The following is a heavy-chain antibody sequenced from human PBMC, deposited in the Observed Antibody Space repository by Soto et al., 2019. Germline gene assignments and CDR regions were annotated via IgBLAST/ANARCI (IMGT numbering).Heavy chain of an antibody. D-gene: IGHD2-2*01. CDR3: ARGGIVVVPAAMDSPLYYYYGMDV. CDR2: INHSGST. J-gene: IGHJ6*02. Sequence: QVQLQQWGAGLLKPSETLSLTCAVYGGSFSGYYWSWIRQPPGKGLEWIGEINHSGSTNYNPSLTSRVTISVDTSKNQFSLKLSAVTAADTAVYYCARGGIVVVPAAMDSPLYYYYGMDVWGQGTTVTVSS. CDR1: GGSFSGYY. V-gene: IGHV4-34*01.